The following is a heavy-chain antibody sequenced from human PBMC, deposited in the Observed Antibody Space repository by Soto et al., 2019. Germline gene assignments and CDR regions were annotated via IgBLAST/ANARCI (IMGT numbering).Heavy chain of an antibody. CDR2: ISSSSDYI. CDR3: ARARVYATGPLDF. Sequence: RRLSCAASGFTFTSYTMNWARQAPGKGLEWVSSISSSSDYIYYADSMKGRVTISRDNAKNSLFLDMNSLTGEDTAVYYCARARVYATGPLDFWGQGTLVTVS. V-gene: IGHV3-21*06. J-gene: IGHJ4*02. D-gene: IGHD6-13*01. CDR1: GFTFTSYT.